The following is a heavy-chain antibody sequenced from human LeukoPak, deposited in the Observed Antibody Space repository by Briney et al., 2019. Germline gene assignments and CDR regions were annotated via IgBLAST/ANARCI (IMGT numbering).Heavy chain of an antibody. CDR2: IYSGGST. CDR1: GFTFSRSS. V-gene: IGHV3-53*01. Sequence: GGSLRLSCAASGFTFSRSSMNWVRQAPGKGLEWVSVIYSGGSTYYADSVKGRFTISRDNSKNTLYLQMNSLRAEDTAVYYCAREELNLDAFDIWGQGTMVTVSS. J-gene: IGHJ3*02. D-gene: IGHD3-10*01. CDR3: AREELNLDAFDI.